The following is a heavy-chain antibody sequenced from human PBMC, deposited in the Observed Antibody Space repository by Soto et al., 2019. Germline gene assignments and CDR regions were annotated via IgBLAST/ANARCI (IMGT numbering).Heavy chain of an antibody. V-gene: IGHV3-23*01. CDR3: AKATATGGGAFDI. CDR2: ILVDGRT. CDR1: GLICSSYD. D-gene: IGHD2-8*02. Sequence: QPGGSLRLSCAASGLICSSYDMSWVRQAPGKGLEWVSTILVDGRTFYVDSVKGRFTISRDSSQNTVYLQMNSLTAGDTALYYCAKATATGGGAFDICGQGTMVTVSS. J-gene: IGHJ3*02.